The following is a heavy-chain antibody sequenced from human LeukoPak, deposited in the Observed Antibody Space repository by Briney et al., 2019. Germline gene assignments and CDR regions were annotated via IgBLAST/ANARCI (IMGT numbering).Heavy chain of an antibody. Sequence: GGSLRLSCAASGFTSSNSAMSWVRQAPGKGLEWVSAISVGSDVIYYADSVKGRFTISRDNSKNMVYLQMDSLGAEDTAVYYCAKSHVTTATGTGRYFDYWGQGTLVTVSS. CDR1: GFTSSNSA. CDR2: ISVGSDVI. V-gene: IGHV3-23*01. CDR3: AKSHVTTATGTGRYFDY. J-gene: IGHJ4*02. D-gene: IGHD1-1*01.